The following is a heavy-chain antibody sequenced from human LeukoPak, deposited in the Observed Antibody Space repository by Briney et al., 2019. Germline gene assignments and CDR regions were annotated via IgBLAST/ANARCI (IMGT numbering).Heavy chain of an antibody. V-gene: IGHV3-23*01. CDR1: GFTFSSHA. CDR2: MSSSGGTT. Sequence: GGSLRLSCAASGFTFSSHAMTWVRQAPGKGLEWVSVMSSSGGTTNYADSVRGRFTISRDNSKNTLYLQMNSLRAEDTAVYYCAKKIAAAPTTYSDFWGRGTLVTVSS. D-gene: IGHD6-13*01. J-gene: IGHJ4*02. CDR3: AKKIAAAPTTYSDF.